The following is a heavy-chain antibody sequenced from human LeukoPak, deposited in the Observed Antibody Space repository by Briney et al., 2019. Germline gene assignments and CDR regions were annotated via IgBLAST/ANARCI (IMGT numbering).Heavy chain of an antibody. D-gene: IGHD3-16*01. CDR3: ARDLGPGGESYYYYYYMDV. V-gene: IGHV1-2*06. J-gene: IGHJ6*03. Sequence: ASVKVSCKASGYTFTGYYMHWVRQAPGQGLEWMGRINPNSGGTNYAQKFQGRVTMTRDTSISTAYMELSRLRSDDTAVYYCARDLGPGGESYYYYYYMDVWGKGTTVTVSS. CDR2: INPNSGGT. CDR1: GYTFTGYY.